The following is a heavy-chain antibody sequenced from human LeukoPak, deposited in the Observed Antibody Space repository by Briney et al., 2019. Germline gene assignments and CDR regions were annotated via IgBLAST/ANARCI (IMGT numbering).Heavy chain of an antibody. CDR2: IIPIFGTA. CDR3: ARSYSGYRY. J-gene: IGHJ4*02. V-gene: IGHV1-69*13. Sequence: SVKVSCKASGYTFTTYGISWVRQAPGQGLEWMGGIIPIFGTANYAQKFQGRVTITADESTSTAYMELSSLRSEDTAVYYCARSYSGYRYWGQGTLVTVSS. D-gene: IGHD5-12*01. CDR1: GYTFTTYG.